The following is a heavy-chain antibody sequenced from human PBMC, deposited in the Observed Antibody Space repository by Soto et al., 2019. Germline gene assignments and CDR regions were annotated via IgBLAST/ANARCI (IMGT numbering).Heavy chain of an antibody. J-gene: IGHJ6*02. D-gene: IGHD3-16*01. Sequence: ASVKVSCKASGYRFTSYGIGWVRQAPGQGLEWMGWINAYNGNTNYAQNLQGRVTLTTYTSTSTAYMELRSLRSNDTAVYYCAMVDVYVTPSPQDVWGQGTTVTVSS. CDR2: INAYNGNT. CDR3: AMVDVYVTPSPQDV. CDR1: GYRFTSYG. V-gene: IGHV1-18*01.